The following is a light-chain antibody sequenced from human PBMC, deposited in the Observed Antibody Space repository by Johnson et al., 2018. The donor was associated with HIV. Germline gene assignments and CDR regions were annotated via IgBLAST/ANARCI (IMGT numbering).Light chain of an antibody. CDR3: GTWDSSPSAYV. CDR1: SSKIGNKY. V-gene: IGLV1-51*01. J-gene: IGLJ1*01. Sequence: QSVLTQPPSVSAAPGQKVTISCSGSSSKIGNKYVSWYQQFPGTAPKVLIYDNNKRPSGIPDRFSGSKSGTSATLGITGLQTGDEADYYCGTWDSSPSAYVFGTGSKVTVL. CDR2: DNN.